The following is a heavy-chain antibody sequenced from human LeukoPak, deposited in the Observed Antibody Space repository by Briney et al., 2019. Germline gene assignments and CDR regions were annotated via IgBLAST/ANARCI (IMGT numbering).Heavy chain of an antibody. Sequence: GRSLRLSCAASGFSFSTYAMHWVRQAPGKGLEWVALIWHDASHTFYTDSVKGRFTISRDNSKNTVYLQMNSLGGEDTAVYYCAKEVGYSYGSDQYYFDYWGQGTLVTVSS. V-gene: IGHV3-33*06. J-gene: IGHJ4*02. D-gene: IGHD5-18*01. CDR2: IWHDASHT. CDR1: GFSFSTYA. CDR3: AKEVGYSYGSDQYYFDY.